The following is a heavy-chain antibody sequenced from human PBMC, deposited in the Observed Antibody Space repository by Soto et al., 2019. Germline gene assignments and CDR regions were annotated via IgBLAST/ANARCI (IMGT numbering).Heavy chain of an antibody. CDR1: GGTFSSYA. D-gene: IGHD2-2*01. Sequence: SVKVSCKASGGTFSSYAISWVRQAPGQGLEWMGGIIPSYGTTKYAQKFQGRVTITADESASTAYMELSSLRSEDTAVYYCARGVVPNYYYMDVWGKGTTVTVSS. CDR2: IIPSYGTT. V-gene: IGHV1-69*13. J-gene: IGHJ6*03. CDR3: ARGVVPNYYYMDV.